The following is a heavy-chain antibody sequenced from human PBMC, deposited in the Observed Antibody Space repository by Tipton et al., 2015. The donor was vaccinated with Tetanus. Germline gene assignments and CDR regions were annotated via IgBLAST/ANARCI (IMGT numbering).Heavy chain of an antibody. J-gene: IGHJ5*02. Sequence: TLSLTCTVSGGSVRSGSYSWNWIRQPPGKGLEWLAYVSYSGRTNSNYFLKSRITVSQDTSKNQFSLRLTSVTAADTAVYYCARTADNWFDPWGQGILVTVSS. D-gene: IGHD2-21*02. V-gene: IGHV4-61*01. CDR3: ARTADNWFDP. CDR2: VSYSGRT. CDR1: GGSVRSGSYS.